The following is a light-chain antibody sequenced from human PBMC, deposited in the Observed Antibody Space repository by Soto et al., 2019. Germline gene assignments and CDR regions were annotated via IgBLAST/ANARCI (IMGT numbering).Light chain of an antibody. Sequence: SALPRPAAVSGSPGQPITIYCTGTSSYVGSYNLVSWYQQHPGKAPKLMIYEGSKRPSGVSNRFSGSKSGHTASLTISGLQAEDEADYYCCLYADSSTSGVFGISTNVTV. CDR2: EGS. V-gene: IGLV2-23*01. CDR3: CLYADSSTSGV. CDR1: SSYVGSYNL. J-gene: IGLJ1*01.